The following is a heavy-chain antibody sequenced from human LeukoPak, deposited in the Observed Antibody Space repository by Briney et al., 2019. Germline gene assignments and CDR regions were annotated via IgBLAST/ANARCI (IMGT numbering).Heavy chain of an antibody. CDR2: IYYSGST. CDR1: GVAITNYY. Sequence: SETLSLTCGVSGVAITNYYWNWIRQAPGKGLEWLGYIYYSGSTNYNPSLKSRVTISVDTSKNQFSLKLSSVTAADTAVYYCARQPSPVNPFDYWGQGTLVTVSS. J-gene: IGHJ4*02. D-gene: IGHD1-14*01. V-gene: IGHV4-59*08. CDR3: ARQPSPVNPFDY.